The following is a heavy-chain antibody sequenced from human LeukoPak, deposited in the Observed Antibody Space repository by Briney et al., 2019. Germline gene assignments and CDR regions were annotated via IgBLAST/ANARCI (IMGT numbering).Heavy chain of an antibody. CDR2: INPSGGST. V-gene: IGHV1-46*01. Sequence: ASVKVSCKASGYTFTSYYMHWVRQAPGQGLEWMGIINPSGGSTSYAQKFQGRVTMTRDTSTSTVYMELSSLRSEDTAVYYCAREEPLAYSSGWYGDYWGQGTLVTVSS. CDR3: AREEPLAYSSGWYGDY. CDR1: GYTFTSYY. J-gene: IGHJ4*02. D-gene: IGHD6-19*01.